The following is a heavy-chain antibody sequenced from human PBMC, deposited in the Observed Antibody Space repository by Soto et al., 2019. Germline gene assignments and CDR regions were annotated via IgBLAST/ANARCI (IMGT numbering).Heavy chain of an antibody. CDR2: INAYNGNT. D-gene: IGHD5-18*01. J-gene: IGHJ4*02. Sequence: QVQLVQSGAEVKKPGASVKVSCKASGYTFTSYGISWVRQAPGQGLEWMGWINAYNGNTNYAQTLPGRVTMTTDTSTSTAYIELRSLRSDDTAVYYCARDVGYGLIDYWGQGTLVTVSS. CDR1: GYTFTSYG. V-gene: IGHV1-18*01. CDR3: ARDVGYGLIDY.